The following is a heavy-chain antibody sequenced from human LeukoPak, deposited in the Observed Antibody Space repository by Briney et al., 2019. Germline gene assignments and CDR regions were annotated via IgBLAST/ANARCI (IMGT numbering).Heavy chain of an antibody. D-gene: IGHD2-2*01. Sequence: ASVKVSCKASGYTFTDYFMHWVRQAPGQGFEWMGWINPNSGGTNYGQKFQGRVTMTRDTSISTGYMELSRLRSDDTAVYYCARGGSPIFYYYIDVWGMGTTVTISS. J-gene: IGHJ6*03. CDR2: INPNSGGT. CDR1: GYTFTDYF. V-gene: IGHV1-2*02. CDR3: ARGGSPIFYYYIDV.